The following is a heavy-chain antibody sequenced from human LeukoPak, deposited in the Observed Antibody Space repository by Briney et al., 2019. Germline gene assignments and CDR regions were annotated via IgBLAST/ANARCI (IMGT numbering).Heavy chain of an antibody. CDR2: IKQDGSEK. D-gene: IGHD3-10*01. J-gene: IGHJ6*03. Sequence: GGSLRLSCAASGFSFSIYWMSWVRQAPGKGLEGVANIKQDGSEKHYVDSVKGRFTISRDNAKNSLYLQMNSLRAEDTAVYYCARVLRGGQYMDVWGKGTTVTV. V-gene: IGHV3-7*01. CDR1: GFSFSIYW. CDR3: ARVLRGGQYMDV.